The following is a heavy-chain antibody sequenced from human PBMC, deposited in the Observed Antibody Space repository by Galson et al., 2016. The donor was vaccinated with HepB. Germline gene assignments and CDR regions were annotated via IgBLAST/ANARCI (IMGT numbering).Heavy chain of an antibody. V-gene: IGHV3-74*01. D-gene: IGHD6-13*01. CDR1: GFTFSNYC. CDR2: INSAARST. CDR3: TRAHREGIAAAGLQI. Sequence: SLRLSCAASGFTFSNYCMHWVRQAPGKGLEWVSRINSAARSTTYADSVKGRFTISRDNAKNTLYLQMNSLRAEDTAVYYCTRAHREGIAAAGLQIWGQGTLVIVSS. J-gene: IGHJ4*02.